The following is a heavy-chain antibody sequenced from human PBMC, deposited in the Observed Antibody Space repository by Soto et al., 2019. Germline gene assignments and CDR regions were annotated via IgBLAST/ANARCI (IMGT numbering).Heavy chain of an antibody. CDR2: IGASGAGT. D-gene: IGHD1-26*01. CDR3: ALRKTGSYFDY. Sequence: WGSLRLSCAASGFTFISYAMIFFRQAPGKGLECVSAIGASGAGTYYADSVKGRFTISRDNSKNTLHLQMNSLRAEDTAVYYCALRKTGSYFDYWGQGTLVTVSS. V-gene: IGHV3-23*01. CDR1: GFTFISYA. J-gene: IGHJ4*02.